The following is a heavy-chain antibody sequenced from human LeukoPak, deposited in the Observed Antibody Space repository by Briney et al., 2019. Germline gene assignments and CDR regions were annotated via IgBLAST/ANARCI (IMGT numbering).Heavy chain of an antibody. V-gene: IGHV1-69*05. CDR2: IIPIFGTA. CDR1: GGTFSSYA. Sequence: ASVKVSCKASGGTFSSYAISWVRQAPGQGLEWMGRIIPIFGTANYAQKFQGRVTITTDESTSTAYMELSSLRSEDTAVYYCARGRITMVRGVGTSFDYWGQGTPVTVSS. J-gene: IGHJ4*02. CDR3: ARGRITMVRGVGTSFDY. D-gene: IGHD3-10*01.